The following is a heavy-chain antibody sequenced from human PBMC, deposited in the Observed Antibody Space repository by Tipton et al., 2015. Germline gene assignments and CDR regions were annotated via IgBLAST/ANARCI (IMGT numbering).Heavy chain of an antibody. J-gene: IGHJ4*02. CDR2: IRSKDYSYAT. Sequence: SLRLSCAASGFTFSGSAIHWVRQASGKGLEWVGRIRSKDYSYATEYAASVKGRFTLSRDDSKNTLYLQMNSLRAEDTAVYYCAKFAFDIAVMVAAPIDYWGQGSLVTVS. D-gene: IGHD2-15*01. CDR3: AKFAFDIAVMVAAPIDY. V-gene: IGHV3-73*01. CDR1: GFTFSGSA.